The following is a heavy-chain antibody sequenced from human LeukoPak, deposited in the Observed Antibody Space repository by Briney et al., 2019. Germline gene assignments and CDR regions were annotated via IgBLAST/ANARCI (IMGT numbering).Heavy chain of an antibody. Sequence: GASVKVSCKASGYTFTSYAMHWVRQAPGQRLEWMGWINAGNGNTKYSQKFQGRVTITADKSTSTAYMELSSLRSEDTAVYYCARAPRKQWLVSWGQGTLVTVSS. CDR1: GYTFTSYA. J-gene: IGHJ4*02. D-gene: IGHD6-19*01. CDR2: INAGNGNT. CDR3: ARAPRKQWLVS. V-gene: IGHV1-3*01.